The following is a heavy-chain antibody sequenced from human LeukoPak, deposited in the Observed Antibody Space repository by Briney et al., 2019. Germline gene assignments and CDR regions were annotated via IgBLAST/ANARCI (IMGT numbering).Heavy chain of an antibody. Sequence: ASVKVSCKASGGTFSSYAISWVRQAPGQGLEWMGGIIPIFGTANYAQKFQGRVTITADESTSTAYMELSRLRSDDTAVYYCARVKNFNYFDYWGQGTLVTVSS. CDR1: GGTFSSYA. CDR2: IIPIFGTA. CDR3: ARVKNFNYFDY. J-gene: IGHJ4*02. V-gene: IGHV1-69*13.